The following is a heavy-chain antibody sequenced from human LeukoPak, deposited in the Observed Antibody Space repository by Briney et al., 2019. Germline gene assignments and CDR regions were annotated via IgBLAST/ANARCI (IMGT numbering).Heavy chain of an antibody. CDR1: GYTFTSYY. D-gene: IGHD4/OR15-4a*01. V-gene: IGHV1-46*01. Sequence: ASVKVSCKASGYTFTSYYMHWVRQAPGQGLEWMGIINPSGGSTSYAQSFQGRLSMTRDTSTSTFYMELSSLRSDDTAMYYCAALANDFDYWGQGTLVTVSS. CDR3: AALANDFDY. J-gene: IGHJ4*02. CDR2: INPSGGST.